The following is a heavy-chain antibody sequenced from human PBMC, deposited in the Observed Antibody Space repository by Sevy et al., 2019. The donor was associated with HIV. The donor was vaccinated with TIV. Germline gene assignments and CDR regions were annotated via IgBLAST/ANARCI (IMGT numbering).Heavy chain of an antibody. Sequence: GGSLRLSCAASGFTFSDYYMSWIRQAPGKGLEWVSYISSSSSYTNYADSVKGRFTISRDNAKNSLYLQMNSLRAEDTAVYYCARDRATGTTLDYFDYWGQGTLVTVSS. V-gene: IGHV3-11*06. J-gene: IGHJ4*02. CDR2: ISSSSSYT. CDR3: ARDRATGTTLDYFDY. D-gene: IGHD4-17*01. CDR1: GFTFSDYY.